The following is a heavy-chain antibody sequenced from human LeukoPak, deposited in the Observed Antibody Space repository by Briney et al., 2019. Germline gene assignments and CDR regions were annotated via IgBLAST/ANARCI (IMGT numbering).Heavy chain of an antibody. J-gene: IGHJ5*02. V-gene: IGHV1-18*01. CDR3: ARHPSNCYDSSGYFGCFDP. Sequence: GASVKVSCKASGYTFTSYGISWVRQAPGQGLEWMGWISAYNGNTNYAQKLQGRVTMTTDTSTSTAYMELRSLRSDDTAVYYCARHPSNCYDSSGYFGCFDPWGQGTLVTVSS. CDR1: GYTFTSYG. D-gene: IGHD3-22*01. CDR2: ISAYNGNT.